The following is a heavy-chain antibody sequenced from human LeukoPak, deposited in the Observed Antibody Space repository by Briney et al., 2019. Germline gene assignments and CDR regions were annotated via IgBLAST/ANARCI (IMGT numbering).Heavy chain of an antibody. Sequence: ASVKVSCKASGYTFTSYGISWVRQAPGQGLEGMGWISAYNGNTNYAQKLQGRVTMTTDTSTSNAYMALRRLRSHGTAVYYCARSIAARQYYYYYDMDVWGQGTTVTVSS. CDR2: ISAYNGNT. CDR1: GYTFTSYG. CDR3: ARSIAARQYYYYYDMDV. J-gene: IGHJ6*02. V-gene: IGHV1-18*01. D-gene: IGHD6-6*01.